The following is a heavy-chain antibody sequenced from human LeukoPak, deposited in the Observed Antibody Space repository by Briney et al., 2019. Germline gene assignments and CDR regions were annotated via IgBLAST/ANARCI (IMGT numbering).Heavy chain of an antibody. D-gene: IGHD3-16*02. V-gene: IGHV3-23*01. CDR3: AKARGDYVWGSYRYSEPFDY. J-gene: IGHJ4*02. CDR2: ISGSGGST. Sequence: GGSLRLSCAASGFTFSSYAMSWVRQAPGKGLEWVSAISGSGGSTYYADSVKGRFTISRDNSKNTLYLQMNSLRAEDTAVYYCAKARGDYVWGSYRYSEPFDYWGQGTLVTVSS. CDR1: GFTFSSYA.